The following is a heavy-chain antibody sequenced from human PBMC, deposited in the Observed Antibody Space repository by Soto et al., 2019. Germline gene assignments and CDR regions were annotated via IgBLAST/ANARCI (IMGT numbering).Heavy chain of an antibody. CDR2: IYYSGST. Sequence: SETLSLTCTFSGGSINSYYWCWIRQAPGKGLEWIGYIYYSGSTYYNPSLKSRVTISVDTSKNQFSLKLSSVTAADTAVYYCARDHLNLRWFDPWGQGTLVTVSS. CDR1: GGSINSYY. CDR3: ARDHLNLRWFDP. V-gene: IGHV4-59*12. J-gene: IGHJ5*02.